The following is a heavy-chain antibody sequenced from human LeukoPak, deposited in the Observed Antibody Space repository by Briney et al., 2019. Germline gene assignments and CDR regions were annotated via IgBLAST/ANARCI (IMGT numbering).Heavy chain of an antibody. D-gene: IGHD1-26*01. CDR3: ARRPIVGATSWFDP. V-gene: IGHV1-18*01. J-gene: IGHJ5*02. Sequence: GASVKVSCKASGYTFTSYGIGWVRQAPGQGLEWMGWISAYNGNTNYAQKLQGRVTMTTDTSTSTAYMELRSLRSDDTAVYYCARRPIVGATSWFDPWGQGTLVTVSS. CDR2: ISAYNGNT. CDR1: GYTFTSYG.